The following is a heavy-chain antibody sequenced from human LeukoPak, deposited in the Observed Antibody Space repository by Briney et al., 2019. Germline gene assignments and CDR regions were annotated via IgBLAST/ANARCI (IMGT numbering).Heavy chain of an antibody. Sequence: PGRSLRLSCAASGFTFSSYGMTWVRQAPGKGLEWVSYISSSGSTVYYADSVKGRFTISRDNAKNSLYLQMNSLRAEDTAVYYCARYRSPLDYWGQGTLVTVSS. J-gene: IGHJ4*02. D-gene: IGHD3-16*02. CDR1: GFTFSSYG. CDR3: ARYRSPLDY. V-gene: IGHV3-48*04. CDR2: ISSSGSTV.